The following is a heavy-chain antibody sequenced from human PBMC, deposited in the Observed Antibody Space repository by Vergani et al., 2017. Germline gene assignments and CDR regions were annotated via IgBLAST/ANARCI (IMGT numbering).Heavy chain of an antibody. CDR3: ARRYSSSWYGSWDDAFDI. Sequence: EVQLVPSGAEVKKPGESLKISCKGSGYSFTSYWIGWVRQMPGKGLEWMGNIYPGDSDTRYSPSFQGQVTISADKSISTAYLQWSSLKASDTAMYYCARRYSSSWYGSWDDAFDIWGQGTMVTVSS. CDR1: GYSFTSYW. CDR2: IYPGDSDT. J-gene: IGHJ3*02. V-gene: IGHV5-51*03. D-gene: IGHD6-13*01.